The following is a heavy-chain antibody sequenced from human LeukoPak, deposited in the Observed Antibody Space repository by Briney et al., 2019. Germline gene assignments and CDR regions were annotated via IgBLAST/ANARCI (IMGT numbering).Heavy chain of an antibody. J-gene: IGHJ4*02. Sequence: GGSLRLSCAASGFTISNAWMSWVRQAPGKGLEWVGRIKSKTDGGTTDYAAPVKGRFTISRDDSKNALYLQMNSLKTEDTAVYYCTTDPWLLRYGDIDYWGQGTLVTVSS. CDR1: GFTISNAW. D-gene: IGHD3-22*01. CDR3: TTDPWLLRYGDIDY. V-gene: IGHV3-15*01. CDR2: IKSKTDGGTT.